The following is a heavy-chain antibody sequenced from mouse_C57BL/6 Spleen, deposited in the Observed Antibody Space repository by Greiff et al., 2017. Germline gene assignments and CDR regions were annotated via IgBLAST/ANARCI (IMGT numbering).Heavy chain of an antibody. D-gene: IGHD2-1*01. Sequence: QVQLKQSGAELARPGASVKLSCKASGYTFTSYGISWVKQRTGQGLEWIGEIYPRSGNTYYNEKFKGKATLTADKSSSTAYMELRSLTSEDSAVYFCAEGGNGNPYYFDYWGQGTTLTVSS. CDR2: IYPRSGNT. CDR1: GYTFTSYG. J-gene: IGHJ2*01. V-gene: IGHV1-81*01. CDR3: AEGGNGNPYYFDY.